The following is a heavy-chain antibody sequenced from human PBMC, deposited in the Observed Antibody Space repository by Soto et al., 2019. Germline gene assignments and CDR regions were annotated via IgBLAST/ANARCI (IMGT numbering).Heavy chain of an antibody. CDR2: INPSGGST. CDR1: GYTFTSYY. D-gene: IGHD2-2*01. Sequence: ASVKVSCKASGYTFTSYYMHWVRQAPGQGLEWMGIINPSGGSTSYAQKFQGRVTMTRDTSTSTVYMELSSLRSEDTAVYYCARERIEGIVLVPAAIPYYGMDVWGQGTTVTGSS. V-gene: IGHV1-46*01. J-gene: IGHJ6*02. CDR3: ARERIEGIVLVPAAIPYYGMDV.